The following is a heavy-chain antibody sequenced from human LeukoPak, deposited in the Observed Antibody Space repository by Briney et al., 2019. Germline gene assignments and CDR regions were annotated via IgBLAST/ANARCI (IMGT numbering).Heavy chain of an antibody. Sequence: GGSLRLLCAAWVFPFSGSAMHWVRQASGKGLEEVGRIRSKANSYATAYAASVKGRFTISRDDSKNTAYPQMNSLKTEDTAVYYCTRRVDSSRYFDYWGQGTLVTVSS. J-gene: IGHJ4*02. CDR2: IRSKANSYAT. CDR3: TRRVDSSRYFDY. D-gene: IGHD6-19*01. V-gene: IGHV3-73*01. CDR1: VFPFSGSA.